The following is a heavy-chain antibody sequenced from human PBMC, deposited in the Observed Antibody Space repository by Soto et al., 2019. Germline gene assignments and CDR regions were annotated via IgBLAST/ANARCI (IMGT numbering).Heavy chain of an antibody. CDR3: AKDPMVRGGEASPPDY. Sequence: GGSLRLSCAASGFTFSSYGMHWVRQAPGKGLEWVAVISYDGSNKYYADSVKGRFTISRDNSKNTLYLQMNSLRAEDTAVYYCAKDPMVRGGEASPPDYWGQGTLVTVSS. D-gene: IGHD3-10*01. CDR2: ISYDGSNK. J-gene: IGHJ4*02. V-gene: IGHV3-30*18. CDR1: GFTFSSYG.